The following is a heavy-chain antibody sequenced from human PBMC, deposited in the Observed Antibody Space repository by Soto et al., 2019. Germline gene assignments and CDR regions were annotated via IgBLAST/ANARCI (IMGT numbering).Heavy chain of an antibody. CDR1: GFTLSSYW. D-gene: IGHD1-1*01. J-gene: IGHJ4*02. CDR3: AREGNWIRDS. CDR2: ISSDGRSM. V-gene: IGHV3-74*01. Sequence: EVHLMETGGGLVQPGGSLRLSCAASGFTLSSYWMHWVRQVPEKGLLWVSRISSDGRSMSYADSVKGRFTISRDNAKNTLYLQMNSLRVEDTAVYYCAREGNWIRDSWVQGTLVSVSS.